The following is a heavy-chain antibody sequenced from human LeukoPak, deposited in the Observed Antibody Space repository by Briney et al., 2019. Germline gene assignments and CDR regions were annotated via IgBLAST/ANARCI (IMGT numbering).Heavy chain of an antibody. CDR3: ARRDCSSTSCYPLDP. Sequence: GESLKISCKGSGYSFTSYWIGWVRQMPGKGLEWMGIIYPGDSDTRYSPSFQGQVTISADKSISTAYLQWSSLKASDTAMYYCARRDCSSTSCYPLDPRGQGTLVTVSS. D-gene: IGHD2-2*01. J-gene: IGHJ5*02. CDR1: GYSFTSYW. V-gene: IGHV5-51*01. CDR2: IYPGDSDT.